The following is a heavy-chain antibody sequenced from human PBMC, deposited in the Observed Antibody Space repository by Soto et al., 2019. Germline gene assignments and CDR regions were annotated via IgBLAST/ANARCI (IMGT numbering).Heavy chain of an antibody. CDR2: ISSSSSTI. CDR1: GFTFSSYS. Sequence: GGSLRLSCAASGFTFSSYSMNWVRQAPGKGLEWVSYISSSSSTIYYADSVKGRFTISRDNAKNLLYLQMNSLRDEDTAVYYCARDSLYCSGGSCYSDYYGMDVWGQGTTVTVSS. J-gene: IGHJ6*02. D-gene: IGHD2-15*01. CDR3: ARDSLYCSGGSCYSDYYGMDV. V-gene: IGHV3-48*02.